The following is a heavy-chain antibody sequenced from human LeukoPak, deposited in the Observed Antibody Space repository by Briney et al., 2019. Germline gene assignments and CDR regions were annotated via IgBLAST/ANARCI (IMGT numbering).Heavy chain of an antibody. Sequence: GGSLRLSCAASGFTFSSYAMSWVRQAPGKGLEWVSAISGSGGSTYYADSVKGRFTISRDNSKNTLYLQMNSLRAEDTAVYYCASSIAAAGTGISYYFDYWGQGTLVTVSS. CDR3: ASSIAAAGTGISYYFDY. V-gene: IGHV3-23*01. J-gene: IGHJ4*02. CDR1: GFTFSSYA. CDR2: ISGSGGST. D-gene: IGHD6-13*01.